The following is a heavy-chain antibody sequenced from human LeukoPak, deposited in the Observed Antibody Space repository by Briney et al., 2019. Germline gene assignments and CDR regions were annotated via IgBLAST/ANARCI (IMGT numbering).Heavy chain of an antibody. D-gene: IGHD3-10*02. J-gene: IGHJ6*04. CDR3: AELGITMIGGV. V-gene: IGHV3-48*04. CDR1: GFTFSSYS. Sequence: GGSLRLSCAASGFTFSSYSMMWVRQAPGKGLEWVSYISSSSTTIHYANSVKGRFTISRDNAKNSLYLQMNSLRAEDTAVYYCAELGITMIGGVWGKGTTVTISS. CDR2: ISSSSTTI.